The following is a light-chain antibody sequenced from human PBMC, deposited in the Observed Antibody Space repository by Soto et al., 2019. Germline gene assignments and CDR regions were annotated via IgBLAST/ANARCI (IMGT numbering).Light chain of an antibody. Sequence: DIQMTQSPSSLSASVGDRVTITCRSSQRISTYFNWYQQKPGQAPKLLIYVASLLQSGVPSRFSGRGSGTDFTLNISGLQPEDFATYYCQQSYDTVAITFGQGTRLEIK. J-gene: IGKJ5*01. CDR3: QQSYDTVAIT. CDR2: VAS. V-gene: IGKV1-39*01. CDR1: QRISTY.